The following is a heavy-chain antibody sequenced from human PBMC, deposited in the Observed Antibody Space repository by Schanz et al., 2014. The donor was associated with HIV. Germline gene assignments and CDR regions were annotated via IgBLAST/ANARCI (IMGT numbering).Heavy chain of an antibody. D-gene: IGHD2-21*02. V-gene: IGHV3-30*03. Sequence: PASGFTFRTHGIHWVRQAPGTGLEWVAVISYDGSNKYYADSVKGRFTISRDNSKNTLYLQMNSLRAEDTAVYFCARGDFGGNSVDYWGHGNLVTVSS. CDR1: GFTFRTHG. J-gene: IGHJ4*01. CDR2: ISYDGSNK. CDR3: ARGDFGGNSVDY.